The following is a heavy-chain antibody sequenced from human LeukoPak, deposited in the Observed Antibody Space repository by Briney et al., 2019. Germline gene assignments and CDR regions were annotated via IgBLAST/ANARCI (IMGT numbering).Heavy chain of an antibody. CDR2: FDPEDCET. CDR1: GYTLPELS. Sequence: ASVKVSCMVSGYTLPELSMHWVRQAPGKGLEWVGGFDPEDCETIYAQKFQGRVTMTEDTSTDTAYMELSSLRSEDTAVYYCATGGITFGGVTNHWGQGTLVTVSS. D-gene: IGHD3-16*01. V-gene: IGHV1-24*01. CDR3: ATGGITFGGVTNH. J-gene: IGHJ4*02.